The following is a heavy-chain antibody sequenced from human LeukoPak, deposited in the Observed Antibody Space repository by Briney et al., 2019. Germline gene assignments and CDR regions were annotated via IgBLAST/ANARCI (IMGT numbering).Heavy chain of an antibody. D-gene: IGHD3-10*01. CDR1: GGSISSYY. CDR3: ARDSIIRGIFDY. V-gene: IGHV4-59*12. J-gene: IGHJ4*02. CDR2: IYYSGST. Sequence: SETLSLTCTVSGGSISSYYWSWIRQPPGKGLEWIGYIYYSGSTNYNPSLKSRVTISVDTSKNQFSLKLSSVTAADTAMYYCARDSIIRGIFDYWGQGTLVTVSS.